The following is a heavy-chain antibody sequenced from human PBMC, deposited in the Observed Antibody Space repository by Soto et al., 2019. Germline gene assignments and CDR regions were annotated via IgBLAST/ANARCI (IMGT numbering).Heavy chain of an antibody. D-gene: IGHD2-21*01. CDR2: IGTAGDT. J-gene: IGHJ4*02. CDR3: ARTYCGGDCYYDY. V-gene: IGHV3-13*01. Sequence: GGSLRLSCAASGFTFSSYDMHWVRQATGKGLEWVSAIGTAGDTYYPGSVKGRFTISRENAKNSLYLQMNSLRAGDTAVYYCARTYCGGDCYYDYWGQGTLVTVSS. CDR1: GFTFSSYD.